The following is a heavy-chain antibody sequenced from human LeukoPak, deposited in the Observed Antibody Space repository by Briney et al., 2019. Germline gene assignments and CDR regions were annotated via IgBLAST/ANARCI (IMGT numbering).Heavy chain of an antibody. D-gene: IGHD6-13*01. V-gene: IGHV3-7*01. CDR1: GFTFSSSW. CDR3: ARLSTATAGSDY. J-gene: IGHJ4*02. CDR2: IKQGGSEK. Sequence: GGSLRLSCAASGFTFSSSWMSWVRQAPGKGLEWVANIKQGGSEKYYVDSVKGRFTISRDNAKNSLFLQMNSLRAEDTAVYYCARLSTATAGSDYWGQGTLVTVSS.